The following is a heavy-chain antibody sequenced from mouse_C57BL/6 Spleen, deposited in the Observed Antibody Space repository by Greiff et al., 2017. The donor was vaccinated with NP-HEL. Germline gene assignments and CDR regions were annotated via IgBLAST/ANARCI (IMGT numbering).Heavy chain of an antibody. D-gene: IGHD2-3*01. CDR2: ISSGSSTI. CDR3: AQDGYYLYYFDY. J-gene: IGHJ2*01. V-gene: IGHV5-17*01. Sequence: EVHLVESGGGLVKPGGSLKLSCAASGFTFSDYGMHWVRQAPEKGLEWVAYISSGSSTIYYADTVKGRFTISRDNAKNTLFLQMTSLRSEDTAMYYCAQDGYYLYYFDYWGKGTTLTVSS. CDR1: GFTFSDYG.